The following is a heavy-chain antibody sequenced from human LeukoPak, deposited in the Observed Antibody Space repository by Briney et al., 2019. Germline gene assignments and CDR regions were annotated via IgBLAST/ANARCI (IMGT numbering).Heavy chain of an antibody. V-gene: IGHV1-69*05. D-gene: IGHD3-9*01. CDR1: GGTFSSYA. CDR3: ARVFDYDILTGNTDAFDI. CDR2: IIPIFGTA. Sequence: GSSVKVSCKASGGTFSSYAISWVRQAPGQGLEWMGGIIPIFGTANYAQKFQGRVTITTDESTSTAYMELSSLRSEDTAVYYCARVFDYDILTGNTDAFDIWGQGTMVTVSS. J-gene: IGHJ3*02.